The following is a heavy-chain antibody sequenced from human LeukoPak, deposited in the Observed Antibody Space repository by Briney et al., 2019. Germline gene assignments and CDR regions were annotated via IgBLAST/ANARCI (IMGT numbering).Heavy chain of an antibody. CDR1: GFTFSSSA. V-gene: IGHV3-30-3*01. CDR3: ANVPHSSSWYTLGYYYYYGMDV. Sequence: GGSLRLSCAASGFTFSSSAMHWVRQAPDKGLEWVAVISYDGSNKYYADSVKGRFTISRDNSKNTLYLQMNSLRADDTAVYYCANVPHSSSWYTLGYYYYYGMDVWGQGTTVTVSS. J-gene: IGHJ6*02. CDR2: ISYDGSNK. D-gene: IGHD6-13*01.